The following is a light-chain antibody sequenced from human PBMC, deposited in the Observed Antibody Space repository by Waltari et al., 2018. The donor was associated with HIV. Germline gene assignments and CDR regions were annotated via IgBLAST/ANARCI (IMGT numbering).Light chain of an antibody. CDR3: QQYNSYLWT. J-gene: IGKJ1*01. CDR2: KAS. CDR1: RSISRW. Sequence: DIQMTQSPSALSAFVGDRVTITCRASRSISRWLACYQQKPGKAPKLLIYKASNLEGGVPSRFSGSGAGTEFTLTISSLQPDDFATYYCQQYNSYLWTFGQGTKVEIK. V-gene: IGKV1-5*03.